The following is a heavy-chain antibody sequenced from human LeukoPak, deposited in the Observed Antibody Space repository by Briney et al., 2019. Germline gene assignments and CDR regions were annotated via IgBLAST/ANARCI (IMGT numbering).Heavy chain of an antibody. CDR3: ASTSERYQLRAFDY. Sequence: GASVTVSCKASGYTFTSYGISWVRQAPGQGLEWMGWISAYNGNTNYAQKLQGRVTMTTDTSTSTAYMELSSLRSEDTAVYYCASTSERYQLRAFDYWGQGTLVTVSS. J-gene: IGHJ4*02. CDR1: GYTFTSYG. V-gene: IGHV1-18*01. D-gene: IGHD2-2*01. CDR2: ISAYNGNT.